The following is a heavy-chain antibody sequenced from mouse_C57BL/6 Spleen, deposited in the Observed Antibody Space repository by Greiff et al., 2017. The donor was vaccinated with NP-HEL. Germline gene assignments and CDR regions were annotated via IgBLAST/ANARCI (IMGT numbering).Heavy chain of an antibody. J-gene: IGHJ4*01. D-gene: IGHD1-1*01. CDR3: AREDLTGVYAMDY. V-gene: IGHV5-9*01. Sequence: EVMLVESGGGLVKPGGSLKLSCAASGFTFSSYTMSWVRQTPEKRLEWVATISGGGGNTYYPDSVKGRFTISRDNAKNTLYLQMSSLRSEDTALYYCAREDLTGVYAMDYWGQGTSVTVSS. CDR2: ISGGGGNT. CDR1: GFTFSSYT.